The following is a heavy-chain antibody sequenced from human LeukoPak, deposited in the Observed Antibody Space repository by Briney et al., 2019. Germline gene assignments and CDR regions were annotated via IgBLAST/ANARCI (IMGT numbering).Heavy chain of an antibody. Sequence: KPSETLSLTCAVYGGSFSGYYWSWIRQPPGKGLEWIGYIYYSGSTNYNPSLKSRVTISVDTSKNQFSLKLSSVTAADTAVYYCARDLYDSGSDYWGQGTLVTVSS. CDR3: ARDLYDSGSDY. CDR2: IYYSGST. J-gene: IGHJ4*02. CDR1: GGSFSGYY. V-gene: IGHV4-59*01. D-gene: IGHD3-22*01.